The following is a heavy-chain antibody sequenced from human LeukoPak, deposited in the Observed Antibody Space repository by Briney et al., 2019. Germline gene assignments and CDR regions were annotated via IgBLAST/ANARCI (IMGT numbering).Heavy chain of an antibody. V-gene: IGHV4-34*01. Sequence: SETLSLTCAVYGGSFSGYYWSWLRQPPGKGLEWIGEINHSGSTNYNPSLKSRVTISVDTSKNQFSLKLSSVTAADTAVYYCAKIVATTYYYYGMDVWGQGTTVTVSS. CDR2: INHSGST. CDR1: GGSFSGYY. J-gene: IGHJ6*02. D-gene: IGHD5-12*01. CDR3: AKIVATTYYYYGMDV.